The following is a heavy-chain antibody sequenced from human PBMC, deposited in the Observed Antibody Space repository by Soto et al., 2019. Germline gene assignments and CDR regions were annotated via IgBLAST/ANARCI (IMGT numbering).Heavy chain of an antibody. V-gene: IGHV3-30-3*01. Sequence: QVQLVESGGGVVQPGRSLRLSCAASGFTFSSYAMHWVRQAPGKGLEWVAVISYDGSNKYYADSVKGRFTISRDNSKNTLYLQMNSLRAEDTAVYYCASPSGGSSNYFDYWGQGTLVTVSS. CDR2: ISYDGSNK. D-gene: IGHD2-15*01. CDR1: GFTFSSYA. CDR3: ASPSGGSSNYFDY. J-gene: IGHJ4*02.